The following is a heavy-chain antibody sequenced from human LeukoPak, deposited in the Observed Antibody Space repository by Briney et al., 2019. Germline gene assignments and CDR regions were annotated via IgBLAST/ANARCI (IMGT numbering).Heavy chain of an antibody. D-gene: IGHD6-19*01. CDR2: IKQDGTEK. CDR1: GFTFSSYW. Sequence: GGSLRLSCVASGFTFSSYWMSWVRQAPGKGLEWVANIKQDGTEKYYVDTVKGRFTISRDNAKNSLYLQMNSLRAEDTAMYYCARVRRILVAGLDPFDMWGQGTMVTVSS. V-gene: IGHV3-7*03. CDR3: ARVRRILVAGLDPFDM. J-gene: IGHJ3*02.